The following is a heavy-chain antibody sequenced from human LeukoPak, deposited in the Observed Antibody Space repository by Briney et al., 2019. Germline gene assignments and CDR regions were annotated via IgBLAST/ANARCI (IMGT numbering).Heavy chain of an antibody. J-gene: IGHJ4*02. CDR2: IKSKTDDGTA. Sequence: KPGGSLRLSCAASGFSFNTAWVNWVRQTPGKGLEWLGRIKSKTDDGTAEYAAHVKGRFIISRDDSKNMLSLEMRSLRTEDTGVYYCTTRGIAVSGLGYWGRGTLVVVSS. V-gene: IGHV3-15*01. D-gene: IGHD6-19*01. CDR1: GFSFNTAW. CDR3: TTRGIAVSGLGY.